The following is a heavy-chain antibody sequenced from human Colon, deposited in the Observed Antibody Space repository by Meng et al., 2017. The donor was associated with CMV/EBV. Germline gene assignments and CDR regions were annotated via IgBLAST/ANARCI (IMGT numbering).Heavy chain of an antibody. CDR1: GDSVNTRDFY. Sequence: SETLSLTCDVSGDSVNTRDFYWTWVRQSPGTPLQTLQWIGYMYSSGTANYNPSLGRRVTISVDTSKNLSSLSLTSVTAVDTATYYCARVNARIPGALRDWGQGVLVTVSS. J-gene: IGHJ4*02. V-gene: IGHV4-61*03. CDR3: ARVNARIPGALRD. D-gene: IGHD4/OR15-4a*01. CDR2: MYSSGTA.